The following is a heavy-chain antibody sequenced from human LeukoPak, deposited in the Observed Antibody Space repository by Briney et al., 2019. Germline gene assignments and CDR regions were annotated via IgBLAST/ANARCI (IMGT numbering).Heavy chain of an antibody. J-gene: IGHJ6*03. Sequence: GGSLRLSCTASGFTFGDYAVSWVRQAPGKGLEWVGFIRSKAYGGTTEYAASVKGRFTISRDDSKSIAYLQMNSLKTEDTAVYYCTRALGYYYYMDVWGKGTTVTISS. CDR2: IRSKAYGGTT. CDR1: GFTFGDYA. V-gene: IGHV3-49*04. CDR3: TRALGYYYYMDV.